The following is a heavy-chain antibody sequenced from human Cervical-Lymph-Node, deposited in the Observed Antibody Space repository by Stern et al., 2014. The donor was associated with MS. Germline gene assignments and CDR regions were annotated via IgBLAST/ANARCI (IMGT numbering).Heavy chain of an antibody. CDR1: GFTFTSSS. CDR2: INSSSSYI. V-gene: IGHV3-21*05. Sequence: EVQLVQSGGGLVKPGGSLRLSCAASGFTFTSSSMKWVRQAPGQRLAWVSYINSSSSYIYYADSVKGRFTISRDNAKNSLYLQMNSLRAEDTAVYYCARDRAVVTPMFSLDYWGQGTLVTVSS. J-gene: IGHJ4*02. D-gene: IGHD4-23*01. CDR3: ARDRAVVTPMFSLDY.